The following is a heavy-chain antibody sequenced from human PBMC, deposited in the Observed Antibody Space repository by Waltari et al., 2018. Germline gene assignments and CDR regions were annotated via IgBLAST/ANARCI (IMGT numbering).Heavy chain of an antibody. J-gene: IGHJ5*02. CDR1: GFTFSSYA. CDR2: ISYDGSNK. CDR3: ARPDYDILGFDP. D-gene: IGHD3-9*01. V-gene: IGHV3-30*01. Sequence: QVQLVESGGGVVQPGRSLRLSCAASGFTFSSYAMHWVRQAPGKGREWVAVISYDGSNKYYADSVKGRFTISRDNSKNTLYLQMNSLRAEDTAVYYCARPDYDILGFDPWGQGTLVTVSS.